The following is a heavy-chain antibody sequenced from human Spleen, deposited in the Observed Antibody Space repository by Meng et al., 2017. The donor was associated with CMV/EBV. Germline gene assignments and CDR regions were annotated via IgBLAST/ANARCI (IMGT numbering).Heavy chain of an antibody. J-gene: IGHJ5*02. V-gene: IGHV4-34*01. CDR1: GGSFGNYC. D-gene: IGHD2-2*01. CDR3: ARHGGWPLGYCSSTSCYESWFDP. CDR2: INYYETT. Sequence: SETLSLTCAVYGGSFGNYCWAWIRQPPGKGLEWIGDINYYETTNYNPSLKSRVTISLDKSKNQFSLKLRSVTAADTAVYYCARHGGWPLGYCSSTSCYESWFDPWGQGTLVTVSS.